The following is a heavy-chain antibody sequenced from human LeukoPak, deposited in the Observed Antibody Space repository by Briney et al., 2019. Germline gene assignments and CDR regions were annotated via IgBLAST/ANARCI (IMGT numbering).Heavy chain of an antibody. V-gene: IGHV3-11*04. CDR2: ISSSGSTI. CDR3: ATPVPQKAGRDY. D-gene: IGHD3-10*01. CDR1: GFTFSDYY. J-gene: IGHJ4*02. Sequence: PGGSLRLSCAAYGFTFSDYYMSWIRQAPGKGLEWVSYISSSGSTIYYADSVKGRFTISRDNSKNTLYLQMNSLRAEDTAVYYCATPVPQKAGRDYWGQGTLVTVSS.